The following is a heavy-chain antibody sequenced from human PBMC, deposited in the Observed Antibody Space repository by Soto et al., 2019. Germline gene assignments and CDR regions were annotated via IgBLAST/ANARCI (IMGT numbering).Heavy chain of an antibody. Sequence: SETLSLTCAVSGGSISSGGYSWSWIRQPPGKGLEWIGYIYHSGSTYYNPSLKSRVTISVDTSKNQFSLKLSSVTAADTAVYYCARYIAASGTYYFDYWGQGTLVTSPQ. CDR3: ARYIAASGTYYFDY. D-gene: IGHD6-13*01. CDR1: GGSISSGGYS. J-gene: IGHJ4*02. CDR2: IYHSGST. V-gene: IGHV4-30-2*01.